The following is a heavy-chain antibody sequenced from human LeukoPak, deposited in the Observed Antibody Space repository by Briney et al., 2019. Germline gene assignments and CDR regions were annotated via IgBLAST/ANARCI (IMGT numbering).Heavy chain of an antibody. CDR3: ARGGVNPVDH. V-gene: IGHV3-23*01. CDR2: ISGSGGST. J-gene: IGHJ4*02. CDR1: GFTFSSYA. D-gene: IGHD1-14*01. Sequence: QPGGSLRLSCAASGFTFSSYAMSWVRQAPGKGLEWVSAISGSGGSTYYADSVKGRFTITRDNSKNTLYLQMNNLRAEDTAMYFCARGGVNPVDHWGQGTLVTVSS.